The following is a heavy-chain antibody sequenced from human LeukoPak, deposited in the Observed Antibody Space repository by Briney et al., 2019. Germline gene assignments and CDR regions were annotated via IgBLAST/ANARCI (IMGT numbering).Heavy chain of an antibody. J-gene: IGHJ4*02. V-gene: IGHV4-39*02. CDR2: IYYRGST. Sequence: PSETPSLTCFVSGGSISSSSYYWGWIRQPPGKGLEWIGNIYYRGSTYYNPSLKSRVTISVDTSKNQFSLRLSSVTAADTAVYYCARDNGDYALDYWGQGTLVTASS. D-gene: IGHD4-17*01. CDR1: GGSISSSSYY. CDR3: ARDNGDYALDY.